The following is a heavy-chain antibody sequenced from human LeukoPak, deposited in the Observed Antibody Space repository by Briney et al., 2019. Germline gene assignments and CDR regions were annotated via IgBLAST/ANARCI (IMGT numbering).Heavy chain of an antibody. CDR2: MSSSSSYI. CDR3: ARVTYCISWPYYFAY. V-gene: IGHV3-21*01. CDR1: GFTFSSYS. Sequence: GGSLRLSCAASGFTFSSYSMNWVRQAPGKGLEWVSSMSSSSSYIYYADSVKGRFTISRDNAKNSLYLQMNSLRAEDTAVYYCARVTYCISWPYYFAYWGQGTVVTVSS. D-gene: IGHD6-13*01. J-gene: IGHJ4*02.